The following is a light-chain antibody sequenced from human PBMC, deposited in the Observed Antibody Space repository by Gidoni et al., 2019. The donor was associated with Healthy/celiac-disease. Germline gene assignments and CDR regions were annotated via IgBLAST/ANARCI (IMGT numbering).Light chain of an antibody. CDR2: GSN. CDR1: SSNIGSNT. J-gene: IGLJ3*02. CDR3: AAWDDSLNEEV. V-gene: IGLV1-44*01. Sequence: QSVLTQPPSASGTPGQRVTISCSGSSSNIGSNTVTWYQQLPGTAPKVLIYGSNQRPSGVPDRFSGSKSGTSASLAISGLQSEDEADYSCAAWDDSLNEEVFGGGTKLTVL.